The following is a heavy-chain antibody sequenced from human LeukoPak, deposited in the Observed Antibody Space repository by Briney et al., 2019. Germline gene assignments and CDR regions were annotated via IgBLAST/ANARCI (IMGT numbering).Heavy chain of an antibody. Sequence: PSETLSLTCTVSGDSISSYYWSWIRQPPGKGLEWIGYIYYIGSTNYNPSLKSRVTISIDTSKNQFSLNLSSVTAADTAVSYCARDYAFDIWGQGTMVTVSS. J-gene: IGHJ3*02. CDR3: ARDYAFDI. CDR1: GDSISSYY. V-gene: IGHV4-59*01. CDR2: IYYIGST.